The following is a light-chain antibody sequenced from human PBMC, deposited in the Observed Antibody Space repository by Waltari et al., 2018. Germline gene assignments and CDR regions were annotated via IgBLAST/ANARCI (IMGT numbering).Light chain of an antibody. CDR1: ESVSVFGLNL. J-gene: IGKJ2*03. CDR3: LQTKTSPYS. V-gene: IGKV4-1*01. Sequence: DIVLTQSPASLAVSPGQRATITCLTSESVSVFGLNLIHWYQQKPGQPPKLLVYFSSNTDTGVPARFSGSGSGTDFTLTIYPVEADDAADYHCLQTKTSPYSFGQGTKVEIK. CDR2: FSS.